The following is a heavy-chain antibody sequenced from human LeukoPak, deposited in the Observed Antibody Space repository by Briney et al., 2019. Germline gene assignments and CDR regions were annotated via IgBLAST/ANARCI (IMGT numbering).Heavy chain of an antibody. D-gene: IGHD3-10*01. V-gene: IGHV1-69*06. CDR3: ARQKVRGVYYYGMDV. CDR2: LIPIFGTA. J-gene: IGHJ6*04. Sequence: SSVNVSCQPSLCTVRRYAIILVGQAPGQPREWMGGLIPIFGTANYAQKFQARVTITADKSTSTAYMELSSLRSEDTAVYYCARQKVRGVYYYGMDVWGKGTTVTVSS. CDR1: LCTVRRYA.